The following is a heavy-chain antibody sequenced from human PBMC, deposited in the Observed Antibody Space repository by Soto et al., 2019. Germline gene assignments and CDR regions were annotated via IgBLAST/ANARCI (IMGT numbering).Heavy chain of an antibody. V-gene: IGHV3-30*18. CDR1: GVTFSSYG. Sequence: GGSVGLSCAASGVTFSSYGMHWVRQGPGKGLEWVAVISYDGSNKYYADSVKGRFTISRDNSKNTLYLQMNSLRAEDTAVYYCAKDRAVYYYYYGMDVWGQGTTVTVSS. J-gene: IGHJ6*02. D-gene: IGHD3-10*01. CDR2: ISYDGSNK. CDR3: AKDRAVYYYYYGMDV.